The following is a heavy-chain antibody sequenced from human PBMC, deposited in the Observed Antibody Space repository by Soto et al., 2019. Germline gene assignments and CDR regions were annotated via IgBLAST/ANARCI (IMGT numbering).Heavy chain of an antibody. CDR2: INPSGGST. Sequence: GASGKVSCKASGYTFTRYDLHWVRQAPGQGLEWMGIINPSGGSTSYAQKFQGRVTMTRDTSTSTVYVELTSLRSEDTAVYYCAREGSTTTYNDFDDWGQGTQVTFSS. J-gene: IGHJ4*02. CDR1: GYTFTRYD. D-gene: IGHD1-26*01. CDR3: AREGSTTTYNDFDD. V-gene: IGHV1-46*01.